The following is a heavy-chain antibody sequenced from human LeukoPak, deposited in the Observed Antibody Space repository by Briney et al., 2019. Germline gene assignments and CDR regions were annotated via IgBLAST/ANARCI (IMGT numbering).Heavy chain of an antibody. V-gene: IGHV4-4*07. Sequence: PSETLSLTCTVSGASISSYYWSWIRQPAGKGLEWIGRIYTSGSTNYNPSLKSRVTMSVDTSKNQFSLKLSSVTAADTAVYYCARDGGVVPAYYYYYYMDVWGKGTTVTVSS. CDR1: GASISSYY. D-gene: IGHD2-2*01. CDR3: ARDGGVVPAYYYYYYMDV. CDR2: IYTSGST. J-gene: IGHJ6*03.